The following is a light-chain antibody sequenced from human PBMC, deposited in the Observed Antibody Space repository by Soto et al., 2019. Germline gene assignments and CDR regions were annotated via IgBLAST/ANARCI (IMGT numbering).Light chain of an antibody. Sequence: QSVLTQPPSASGTPGQRVTISCSGSSSNIGSNTVNWYSQLPGTAPKLLIYNNNQRPSGVPDRFSGSKSGTSASLAISGLQSEDEADYYCAAWDDSLNGVVFGGGTQLTVL. V-gene: IGLV1-44*01. CDR3: AAWDDSLNGVV. CDR1: SSNIGSNT. J-gene: IGLJ2*01. CDR2: NNN.